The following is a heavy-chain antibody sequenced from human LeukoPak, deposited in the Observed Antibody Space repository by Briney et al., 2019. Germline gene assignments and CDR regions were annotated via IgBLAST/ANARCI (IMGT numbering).Heavy chain of an antibody. CDR2: IYYSGST. CDR3: ARGRWLPLPDQ. Sequence: SETLSLTCTVSGGSISGSFWSWIGQPPGKGLEWIGYIYYSGSTGHSPSLKSRVTISVDTSKNQFSLKLTSVTAADTAVYYCARGRWLPLPDQWGQGTLVTVSS. V-gene: IGHV4-59*01. CDR1: GGSISGSF. J-gene: IGHJ4*02. D-gene: IGHD5-24*01.